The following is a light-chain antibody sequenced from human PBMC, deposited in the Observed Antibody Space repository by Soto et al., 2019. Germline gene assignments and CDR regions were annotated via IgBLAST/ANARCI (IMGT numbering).Light chain of an antibody. J-gene: IGLJ2*01. V-gene: IGLV1-44*01. CDR1: SSNIGSNT. Sequence: QSVLTQPPSASGTPGQRVTISCSGSSSNIGSNTVNWYQQLPGTAPKLLIHSNNQRPSGVPARCSGSKSGTSASLAISWRQSEDDADYYCAAWDDSLNVHVLFGGGTKLTVL. CDR2: SNN. CDR3: AAWDDSLNVHVL.